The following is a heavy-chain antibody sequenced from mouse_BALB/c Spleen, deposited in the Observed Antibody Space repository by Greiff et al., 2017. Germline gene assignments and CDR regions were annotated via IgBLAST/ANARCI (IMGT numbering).Heavy chain of an antibody. J-gene: IGHJ3*01. Sequence: VHLVESGPGLVAPSQSLSITCTVSGFSLTGYGVNWVRQPPGKGLEWLGMIWGDGSTDYNSALKSRLSISKDNSKSQVFLKMNSLQTDDTARYYCAREGGQLGLPAWFAYWGQGTLVTVSA. CDR3: AREGGQLGLPAWFAY. CDR1: GFSLTGYG. D-gene: IGHD3-2*01. V-gene: IGHV2-6-7*01. CDR2: IWGDGST.